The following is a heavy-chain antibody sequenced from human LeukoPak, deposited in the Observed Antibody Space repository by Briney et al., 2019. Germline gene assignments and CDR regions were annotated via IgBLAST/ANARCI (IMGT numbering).Heavy chain of an antibody. CDR2: IWYDGSDR. V-gene: IGHV3-33*01. CDR3: ARDTTTLLAFDF. Sequence: GGSLRLSCAASGFTFSSYGMHWVRQAPGKGLEWVAVIWYDGSDRYYSDSVKGRFTISRDNSKNTLYLQVGSLRAEDTAMYYCARDTTTLLAFDFWGQGTLVTVSS. CDR1: GFTFSSYG. D-gene: IGHD1-14*01. J-gene: IGHJ4*02.